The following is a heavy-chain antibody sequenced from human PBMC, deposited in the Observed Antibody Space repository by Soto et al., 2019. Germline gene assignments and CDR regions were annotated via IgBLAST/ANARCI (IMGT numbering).Heavy chain of an antibody. CDR2: IYYSGST. Sequence: SETLSLTCTVSGGSISSGDYYWSWIRQPPGKGLEWIGYIYYSGSTYYNPSLKSRVTISVDTSKNSLYLQMNILRAEDTAVYYCARDYYDSSGLTPHYDYWGQGTLVTVSS. V-gene: IGHV4-30-4*01. CDR3: ARDYYDSSGLTPHYDY. J-gene: IGHJ4*02. D-gene: IGHD3-22*01. CDR1: GGSISSGDYY.